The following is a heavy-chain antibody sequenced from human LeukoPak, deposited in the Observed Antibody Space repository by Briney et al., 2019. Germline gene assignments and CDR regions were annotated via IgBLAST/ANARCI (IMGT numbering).Heavy chain of an antibody. Sequence: GGSLRLSCAASGFTFNNYNMIWVRQAPGKGLECVSYITKSSSATLYADSVKGRFTISRDNAEKSLYLQMDSLRVEDTAVYYCARVVGGVTGADYWGQGTLVTVSS. CDR2: ITKSSSAT. CDR1: GFTFNNYN. CDR3: ARVVGGVTGADY. D-gene: IGHD3-16*01. J-gene: IGHJ4*02. V-gene: IGHV3-48*01.